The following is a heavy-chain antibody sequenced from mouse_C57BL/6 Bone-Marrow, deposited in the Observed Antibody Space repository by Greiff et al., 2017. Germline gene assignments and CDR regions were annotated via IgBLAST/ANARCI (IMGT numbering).Heavy chain of an antibody. V-gene: IGHV1-15*01. CDR2: IDPETGGT. CDR1: GYTFTDYE. CDR3: TRRVYYYAMDY. Sequence: QVQLQQSGAALVRPGASVTLSCKASGYTFTDYEMHWVKQTPVHGLEWIGAIDPETGGTAYNQKFKGKAILTADKSSSTAYMELRSLTSEDSAVYYCTRRVYYYAMDYWGQGTSVTVSS. J-gene: IGHJ4*01.